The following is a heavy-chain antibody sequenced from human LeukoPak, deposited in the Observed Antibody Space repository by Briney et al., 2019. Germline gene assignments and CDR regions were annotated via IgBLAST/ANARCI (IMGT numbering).Heavy chain of an antibody. Sequence: GASVKVFCKASGYTFTGYYMHWVRQAPGQGLEWMGWINPNSGGTNYAQKFQGRVTMTRDTSISTAYMELSRLRSDDTAVYYCARENTYYYGSGSLDWGQGTLVTVSS. V-gene: IGHV1-2*02. CDR3: ARENTYYYGSGSLD. J-gene: IGHJ4*02. D-gene: IGHD3-10*01. CDR1: GYTFTGYY. CDR2: INPNSGGT.